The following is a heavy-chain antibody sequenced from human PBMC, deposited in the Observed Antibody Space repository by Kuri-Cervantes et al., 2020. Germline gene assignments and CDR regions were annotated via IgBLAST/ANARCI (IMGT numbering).Heavy chain of an antibody. CDR3: ARAIGYYDSGKGKYYYYYMDV. Sequence: ASVKVSCKASGGTFSSYAISWVRQAPGQGLEWMGWISAYNGNTNYAQKLQGRVTMTTDTSTSTAYMELSSLRSEDTAVYFCARAIGYYDSGKGKYYYYYMDVWGKGTTVTVSS. CDR1: GGTFSSYA. V-gene: IGHV1-18*01. CDR2: ISAYNGNT. D-gene: IGHD3-10*01. J-gene: IGHJ6*03.